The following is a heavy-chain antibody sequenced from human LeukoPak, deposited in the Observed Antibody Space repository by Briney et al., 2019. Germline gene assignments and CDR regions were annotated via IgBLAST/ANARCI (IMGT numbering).Heavy chain of an antibody. Sequence: SQTLSLTCTVSGGSISSGGYYWSWIRQPPGKGLEWNGYIYHSGSTYYNPSLKSRVTISVDRSKNQFSLKLSSVTAADTAVYYCARARITGTPPLDPWGQGTLVTVSS. CDR1: GGSISSGGYY. CDR2: IYHSGST. D-gene: IGHD1-20*01. CDR3: ARARITGTPPLDP. V-gene: IGHV4-30-2*01. J-gene: IGHJ5*02.